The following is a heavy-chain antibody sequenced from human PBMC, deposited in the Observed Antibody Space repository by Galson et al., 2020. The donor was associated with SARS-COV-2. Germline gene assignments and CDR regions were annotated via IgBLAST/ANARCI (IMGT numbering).Heavy chain of an antibody. CDR3: ARGVSGDPFDY. J-gene: IGHJ4*02. CDR1: GGSVSRSNYY. CDR2: INYSGNT. Sequence: SETLSPTCTVSGGSVSRSNYYCTWIRQPPGKGLEWIGNINYSGNTKYNPSLKSRLTISVDTSKNQFSLKLTSVTAADAAVYYCARGVSGDPFDYWGQGTPVTVSS. D-gene: IGHD2-21*02. V-gene: IGHV4-61*01.